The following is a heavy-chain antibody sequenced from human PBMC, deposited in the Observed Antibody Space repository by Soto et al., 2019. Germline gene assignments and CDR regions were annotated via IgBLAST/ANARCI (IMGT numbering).Heavy chain of an antibody. V-gene: IGHV3-23*03. CDR2: ILADFNT. CDR1: GFTFSDYT. J-gene: IGHJ4*02. CDR3: ARRVEGYFDY. Sequence: EVQLLESGGGLVRPGGSLTLSCAASGFTFSDYTMTWVRQAPGKVLECISVILADFNTYYAGSVRGRFTISRDNSKITLSLEMDSLRAEDTAVYYCARRVEGYFDYWGQGALVTVSS.